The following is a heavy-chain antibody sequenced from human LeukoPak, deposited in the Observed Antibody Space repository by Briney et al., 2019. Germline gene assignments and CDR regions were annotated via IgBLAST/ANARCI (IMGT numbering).Heavy chain of an antibody. CDR3: AGRAQTTGYSFDY. Sequence: PSETLSLTCAVYGGSFSGYYWSWIRQPPGKGLEWIGEINHSGSTNYNPSLKSRVTISVDTSKNQFSLHLTSVTAADTSVYFCAGRAQTTGYSFDYWGQGALVAVSS. CDR1: GGSFSGYY. V-gene: IGHV4-34*01. CDR2: INHSGST. D-gene: IGHD2-15*01. J-gene: IGHJ4*02.